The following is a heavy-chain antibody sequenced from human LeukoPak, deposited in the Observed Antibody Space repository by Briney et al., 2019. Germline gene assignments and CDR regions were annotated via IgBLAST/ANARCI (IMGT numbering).Heavy chain of an antibody. V-gene: IGHV3-11*04. CDR3: ARVGMSHYYMDV. J-gene: IGHJ6*03. CDR1: GFTFSDYY. CDR2: ISSSSSTI. Sequence: GGSLRLSCAAFGFTFSDYYMSWIRQAPGKGLEWVSYISSSSSTIYYADSVKGRFTISRDNAKNSLYLQMNSLRAEDTAVYYCARVGMSHYYMDVWGKGTTVTVSS.